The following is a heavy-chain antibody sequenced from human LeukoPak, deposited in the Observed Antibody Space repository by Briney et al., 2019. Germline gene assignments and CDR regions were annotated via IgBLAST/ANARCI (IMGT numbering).Heavy chain of an antibody. V-gene: IGHV1-46*01. CDR3: ARPGLSFSGSYSFDY. Sequence: VASVKVSCKASGYTFTSYYMHWVRQAPGQGLEWMGIINPSGGSTSYAQKFQGRVTMTRDAYTSTVYMELSSLRSEDTAVYYCARPGLSFSGSYSFDYWGQGTLVTVSS. CDR2: INPSGGST. CDR1: GYTFTSYY. J-gene: IGHJ4*02. D-gene: IGHD1-26*01.